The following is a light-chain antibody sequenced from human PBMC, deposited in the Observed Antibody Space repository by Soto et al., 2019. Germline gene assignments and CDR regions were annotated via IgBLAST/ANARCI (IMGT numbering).Light chain of an antibody. CDR1: SGHSSYA. J-gene: IGLJ3*02. V-gene: IGLV4-69*01. CDR2: LNNDGSH. CDR3: QTWGTGFQL. Sequence: QPVLTQSTSASASLGASVKLTCTLSSGHSSYAIAWHQKQPGKGPRYLMDLNNDGSHTKGDGIPDRFSGSSSGADRFLIISSLQSEDEADYYCQTWGTGFQLFGGGTKVTVL.